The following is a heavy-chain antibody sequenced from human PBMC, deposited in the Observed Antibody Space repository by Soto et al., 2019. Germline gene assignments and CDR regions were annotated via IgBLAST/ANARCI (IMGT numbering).Heavy chain of an antibody. CDR3: ARILGSTLGNWFDP. CDR2: IYSSGST. CDR1: GGSISTYY. V-gene: IGHV4-4*07. D-gene: IGHD6-13*01. J-gene: IGHJ5*02. Sequence: SETLSLTCTVSGGSISTYYWTWIRQPAGKGLEWIGRIYSSGSTNYNPSLKSRITMSIDTSKNQFSLNLRSMTAADTAVYYCARILGSTLGNWFDPWGQGTLVTVSS.